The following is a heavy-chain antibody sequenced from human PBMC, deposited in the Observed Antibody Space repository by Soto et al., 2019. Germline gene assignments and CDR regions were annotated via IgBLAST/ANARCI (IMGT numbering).Heavy chain of an antibody. J-gene: IGHJ4*02. CDR3: ATRGSYYYDSSGYYYLKSYLDD. D-gene: IGHD3-22*01. Sequence: ASVKVSCKVSGYTLTELSMHWVRQAPGKGLEWMGGFDPEDGETIYAQKFQGRVTMTEDTSTDTAYMELSSLRSEDTAVYYCATRGSYYYDSSGYYYLKSYLDDWGQGTLVTVSS. CDR1: GYTLTELS. CDR2: FDPEDGET. V-gene: IGHV1-24*01.